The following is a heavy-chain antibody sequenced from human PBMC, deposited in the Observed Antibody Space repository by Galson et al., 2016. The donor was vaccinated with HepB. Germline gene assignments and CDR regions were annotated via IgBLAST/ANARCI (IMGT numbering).Heavy chain of an antibody. CDR1: GGSISSGDFF. J-gene: IGHJ3*02. Sequence: TLSLTCTVSGGSISSGDFFWSWIRQHPGKGLEWIGFIYYSGNTNYNPSLQSRVTISVDTSKNHFSLRLMSVTAADTAVYYCAREAGFCGGDCLSNTVFPFDIWGQGTLVTVSS. V-gene: IGHV4-31*03. CDR2: IYYSGNT. D-gene: IGHD2-21*02. CDR3: AREAGFCGGDCLSNTVFPFDI.